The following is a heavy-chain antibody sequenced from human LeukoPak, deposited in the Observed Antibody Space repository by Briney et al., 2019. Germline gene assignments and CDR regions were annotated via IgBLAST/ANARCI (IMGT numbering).Heavy chain of an antibody. CDR2: IYHSGST. J-gene: IGHJ5*02. CDR3: ARAGPYYASNWFDP. V-gene: IGHV4-4*02. D-gene: IGHD2/OR15-2a*01. Sequence: SGTLSLTCAVSGGSISSSNWWSWVRQPPGKGLEWIGEIYHSGSTNYNPSLKSRVTISVDKSKNQFSLKLSSVTAADTAVYYCARAGPYYASNWFDPWGQGTLVTVSS. CDR1: GGSISSSNW.